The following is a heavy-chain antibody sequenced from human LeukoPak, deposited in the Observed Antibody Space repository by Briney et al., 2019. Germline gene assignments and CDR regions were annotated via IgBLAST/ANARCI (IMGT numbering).Heavy chain of an antibody. CDR1: GGSSSTYY. V-gene: IGHV4-34*01. Sequence: SETLSLTCAVYGGSSSTYYWSWIRQPPGKGLEWIGEINHSGSTNNNPSLKSRVTISVDTSKNQFSLKLSSVTAADTAVYYCARARGYIVVVPAAKKYYFDYWGQGTLVTVSS. J-gene: IGHJ4*02. D-gene: IGHD2-2*01. CDR2: INHSGST. CDR3: ARARGYIVVVPAAKKYYFDY.